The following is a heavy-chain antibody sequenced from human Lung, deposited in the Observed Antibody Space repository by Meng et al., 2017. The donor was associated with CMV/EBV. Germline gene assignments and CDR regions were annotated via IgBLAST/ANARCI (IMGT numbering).Heavy chain of an antibody. CDR3: GGVGIGY. D-gene: IGHD3-10*01. J-gene: IGHJ4*02. V-gene: IGHV3-7*04. CDR2: TNEDGSKK. Sequence: EGQVVESGGDLVQPGESLRLSCAGSGFSSSRYWLNWYRQAPGKGLEWVANTNEDGSKKYYVDSVKGRFTISRDNAKNSLYLQMNSLRVEDTAIYYCGGVGIGYWGQGTLVTVSS. CDR1: GFSSSRYW.